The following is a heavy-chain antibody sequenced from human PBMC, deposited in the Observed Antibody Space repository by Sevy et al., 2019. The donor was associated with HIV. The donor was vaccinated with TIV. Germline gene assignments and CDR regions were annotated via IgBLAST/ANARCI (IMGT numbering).Heavy chain of an antibody. CDR1: GGSFSGYY. CDR2: INHSGST. D-gene: IGHD2-2*03. CDR3: AGSGPGVDY. J-gene: IGHJ4*02. V-gene: IGHV4-34*01. Sequence: SETLSLTCAVYGGSFSGYYWSWIRQPPGKGLEWIGEINHSGSTNYNPPLKSRVTISVDTSKNQFSLKLSSVTAADTAVYYCAGSGPGVDYWGQGTLVTVSS.